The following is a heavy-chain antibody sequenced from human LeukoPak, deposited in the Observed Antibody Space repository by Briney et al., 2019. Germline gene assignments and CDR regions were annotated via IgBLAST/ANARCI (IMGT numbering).Heavy chain of an antibody. D-gene: IGHD3-3*01. CDR3: AKSDFWSGYNWFDP. CDR1: GFTFRNYA. CDR2: ITGSADNT. Sequence: GGSLRLSCAVSGFTFRNYAMSWVRQAPGKGLEWVSSITGSADNTYYADSVKGRFTISRDNSKNTLYLQMNSLRAEDTAVYYCAKSDFWSGYNWFDPWGQGTLVTVSS. J-gene: IGHJ5*02. V-gene: IGHV3-23*01.